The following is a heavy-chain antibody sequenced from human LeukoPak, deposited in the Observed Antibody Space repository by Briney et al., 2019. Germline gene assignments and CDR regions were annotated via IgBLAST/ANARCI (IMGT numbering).Heavy chain of an antibody. V-gene: IGHV1-18*01. D-gene: IGHD5-24*01. Sequence: VASVKVSCKASGGTFSSYAISWVRQAPGQGLEWMGWISAYNGNTNYAQKLQGRVTMTTDTSTSTAYMELRSLRSDDTAVYYCARVGGDGYNQYFDYWGQGTLVTVSS. CDR3: ARVGGDGYNQYFDY. J-gene: IGHJ4*02. CDR2: ISAYNGNT. CDR1: GGTFSSYA.